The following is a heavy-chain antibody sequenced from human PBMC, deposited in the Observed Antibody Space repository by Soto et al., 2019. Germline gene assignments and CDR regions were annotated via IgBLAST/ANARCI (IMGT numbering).Heavy chain of an antibody. CDR1: GFTFSSYG. CDR3: AKGEGSGSSDY. V-gene: IGHV3-30*18. D-gene: IGHD1-26*01. Sequence: GSLRLSCAASGFTFSSYGMHWVRQAPGKGLEWVAVISYDGSNKYYADSVKGRFTISRDNSKNTLYLQMNSLRAEDTAVYYCAKGEGSGSSDYWGQGTLVTVSS. CDR2: ISYDGSNK. J-gene: IGHJ4*02.